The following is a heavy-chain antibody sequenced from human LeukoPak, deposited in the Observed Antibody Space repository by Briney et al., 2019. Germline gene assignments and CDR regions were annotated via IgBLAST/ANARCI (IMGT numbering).Heavy chain of an antibody. V-gene: IGHV3-66*02. CDR1: GFTVSSNY. J-gene: IGHJ4*02. CDR2: IYSGGST. D-gene: IGHD2-2*01. Sequence: GGSLRLSCAVSGFTVSSNYMSWVRQAPGKGLEWVSVIYSGGSTYYADSVKGRFTISRDNSKNTLYLQMNSLRAEDTAVYYCASFIVVVPAAISDYWGQGTLVTVSS. CDR3: ASFIVVVPAAISDY.